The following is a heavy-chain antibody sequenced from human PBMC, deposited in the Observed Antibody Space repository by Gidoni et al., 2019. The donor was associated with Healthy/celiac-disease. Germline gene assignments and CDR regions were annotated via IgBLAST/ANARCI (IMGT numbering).Heavy chain of an antibody. D-gene: IGHD5-18*01. CDR2: IWYDGSNK. Sequence: GVVQPGRSLRLSCAVSGFTFSSYGMHWVRQAPGKGLEWVAVIWYDGSNKYYADSVKGRFTTSRDNSKNTLYLQMNSLRAEDTAVYYCATEYTAMAIDYWGQGTLVTVSS. J-gene: IGHJ4*02. CDR3: ATEYTAMAIDY. CDR1: GFTFSSYG. V-gene: IGHV3-33*01.